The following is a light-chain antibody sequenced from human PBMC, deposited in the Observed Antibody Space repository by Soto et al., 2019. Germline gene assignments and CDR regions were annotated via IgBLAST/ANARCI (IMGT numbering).Light chain of an antibody. V-gene: IGLV1-40*01. CDR1: SSNIGAGYD. CDR2: GNS. CDR3: QSYDSSLSGSVV. Sequence: QSVLTQPPSVSGAPGQRVTISCTGSSSNIGAGYDVHWYQQLPGTAPKLLIYGNSNRPSGVPDRLSGSKSGTSASLAITGLQAEYEADYYCQSYDSSLSGSVVFGGGTKLTVL. J-gene: IGLJ2*01.